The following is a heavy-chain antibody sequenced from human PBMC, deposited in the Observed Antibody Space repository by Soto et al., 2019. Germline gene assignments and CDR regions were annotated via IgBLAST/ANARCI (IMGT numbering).Heavy chain of an antibody. CDR3: ARGRSSSSYYYYYYGMDV. Sequence: QVQLVQSGAEVKKPWSSVKVSCKASGGTFSSYAISWVRQAPGQGLEWMGGSIPIFGTANYAQKFQGRVTITADESTSTAYMELSSLRSEDTAVYYCARGRSSSSYYYYYYGMDVWGQGTTVTVSS. J-gene: IGHJ6*02. CDR2: SIPIFGTA. V-gene: IGHV1-69*01. D-gene: IGHD6-13*01. CDR1: GGTFSSYA.